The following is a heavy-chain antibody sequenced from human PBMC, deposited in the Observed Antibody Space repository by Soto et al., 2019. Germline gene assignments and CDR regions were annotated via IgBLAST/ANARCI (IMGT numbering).Heavy chain of an antibody. J-gene: IGHJ4*02. Sequence: QVQLLQSGAEVKKPGASVKVSCKASGYTFTDYGINWVRQAPGQGLEWMGYISPYNGNTHSAEKFQARLTLTTDTSTSTAYMELMSLRLDDTAVYYCTDDSSGFFYYWGQGTLVTVSS. D-gene: IGHD3-22*01. CDR1: GYTFTDYG. CDR3: TDDSSGFFYY. CDR2: ISPYNGNT. V-gene: IGHV1-18*01.